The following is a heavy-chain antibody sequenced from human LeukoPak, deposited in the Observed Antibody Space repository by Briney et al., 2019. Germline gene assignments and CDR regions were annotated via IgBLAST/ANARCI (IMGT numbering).Heavy chain of an antibody. V-gene: IGHV1-46*01. J-gene: IGHJ3*02. CDR3: AKDMMRYSYRAFDI. CDR2: INPSGGST. D-gene: IGHD5-18*01. Sequence: ASVKVSCKASGYTFTSYYMHWVRQAPGQGLEWMGIINPSGGSTSYAQKFQGRVTMTRDTSTSTVYMELSSLRAEDTAFYFCAKDMMRYSYRAFDIWGQGTMVTVSS. CDR1: GYTFTSYY.